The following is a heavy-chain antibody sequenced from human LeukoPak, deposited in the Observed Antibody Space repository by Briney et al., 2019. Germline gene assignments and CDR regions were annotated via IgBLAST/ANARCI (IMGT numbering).Heavy chain of an antibody. V-gene: IGHV4-39*01. J-gene: IGHJ4*02. CDR3: ATILLWFGDQPDY. Sequence: PSETLSLTCTVSGGSISSSSYYWGWIRQPPGKGLEWIGSIYYSGSTYYNPSLKSRVTISVDTSKNQFSLKLSSVTAADTAVYYCATILLWFGDQPDYWGQGTLVTVSS. CDR1: GGSISSSSYY. CDR2: IYYSGST. D-gene: IGHD3-10*01.